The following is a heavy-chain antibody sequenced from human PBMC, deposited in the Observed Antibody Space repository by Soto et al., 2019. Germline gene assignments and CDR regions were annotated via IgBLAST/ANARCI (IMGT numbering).Heavy chain of an antibody. V-gene: IGHV4-39*01. Sequence: KPSETLSLTCTVSGGSISSSSYYWGWIRQPPGKGLEWIGSIYYSGSTYYNPSLKSRVTISVDTSKNQFSLKLSSVTAADTAVYYCAKDGGNSGFDYWGQGTLVTVSS. CDR2: IYYSGST. CDR3: AKDGGNSGFDY. D-gene: IGHD2-21*02. CDR1: GGSISSSSYY. J-gene: IGHJ4*02.